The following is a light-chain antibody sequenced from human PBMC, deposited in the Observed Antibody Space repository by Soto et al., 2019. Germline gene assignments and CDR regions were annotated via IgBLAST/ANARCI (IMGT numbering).Light chain of an antibody. V-gene: IGKV3D-11*03. J-gene: IGKJ1*01. CDR1: QAVTTR. CDR2: LAA. Sequence: EIVLTQSPATLSSFPGDRVTLSCRASQAVTTRLAWYQHRPGQAPSLLLYLAATRAAGVPARFSGSGSGTDFTLTISDVEPEDFAVYYCHQRQSWPRTFGQGT. CDR3: HQRQSWPRT.